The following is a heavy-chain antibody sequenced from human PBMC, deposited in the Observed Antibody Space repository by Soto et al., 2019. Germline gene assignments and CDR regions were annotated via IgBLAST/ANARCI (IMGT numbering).Heavy chain of an antibody. D-gene: IGHD5-18*01. V-gene: IGHV3-48*01. J-gene: IGHJ4*02. CDR2: ISTNSATM. Sequence: GGSLRLSCSASGFDFSDYNMNWVRQAPEKGLEWISYISTNSATMYYADSVKGRFTISRDNAKRVLYLQMNNLRVEDTAVYYCARLGGFSYGIWGQGILVTVSS. CDR3: ARLGGFSYGI. CDR1: GFDFSDYN.